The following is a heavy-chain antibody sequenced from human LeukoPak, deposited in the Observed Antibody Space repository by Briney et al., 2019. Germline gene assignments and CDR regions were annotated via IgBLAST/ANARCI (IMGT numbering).Heavy chain of an antibody. CDR1: GFTFSDYY. V-gene: IGHV3-11*05. J-gene: IGHJ4*02. CDR3: ARDVRWSGSYYGGVDY. D-gene: IGHD1-26*01. Sequence: GGSLRLSCAASGFTFSDYYMSWIRQAPGKGLEYISYISSRSSYTNYADSVKGRFTISRDNAKNSLYLQMNSLRAEHTAVYYCARDVRWSGSYYGGVDYWGQGTLVTVSS. CDR2: ISSRSSYT.